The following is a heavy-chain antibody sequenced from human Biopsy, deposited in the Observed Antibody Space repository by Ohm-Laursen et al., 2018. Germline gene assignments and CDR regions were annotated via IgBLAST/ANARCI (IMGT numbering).Heavy chain of an antibody. CDR2: FAPESGKI. CDR3: AADINVWNVNY. Sequence: ASVKVSCKVSGYTLTDISMHWVRQAPGQGLEWMGGFAPESGKIVYSQKFQGRVTMTEDTSTSTAYMEVWRLRSDDTAVYYCAADINVWNVNYWGQGTQVIVSS. J-gene: IGHJ4*02. CDR1: GYTLTDIS. D-gene: IGHD1-1*01. V-gene: IGHV1-24*01.